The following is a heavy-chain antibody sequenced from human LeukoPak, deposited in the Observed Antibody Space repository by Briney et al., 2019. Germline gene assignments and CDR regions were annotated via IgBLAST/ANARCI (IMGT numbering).Heavy chain of an antibody. CDR1: GGSFSGYY. V-gene: IGHV4-34*01. D-gene: IGHD3-22*01. Sequence: SETLSLTCAVYGGSFSGYYWSWIRQPPGKGLEWIGEINHSGSTNYNPSLKSRVTISVDTSKNQFSLKLSSVTAADTAVYYCARQILYDYDSSGYYNYWGQGTLVTVSS. J-gene: IGHJ4*02. CDR3: ARQILYDYDSSGYYNY. CDR2: INHSGST.